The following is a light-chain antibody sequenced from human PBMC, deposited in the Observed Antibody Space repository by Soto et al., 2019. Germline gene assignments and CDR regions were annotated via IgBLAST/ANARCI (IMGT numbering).Light chain of an antibody. CDR2: EVT. Sequence: QSVLTQPPSASGSPGQSVTISCTGASSDVGGYNYVSWFQQHPGKAPKLMIYEVTKRPSGVPDRFSGSKSGNTASLTVSGLQADDEADYYCSSYAGSNYVFGTGTKRTVL. J-gene: IGLJ1*01. V-gene: IGLV2-8*01. CDR3: SSYAGSNYV. CDR1: SSDVGGYNY.